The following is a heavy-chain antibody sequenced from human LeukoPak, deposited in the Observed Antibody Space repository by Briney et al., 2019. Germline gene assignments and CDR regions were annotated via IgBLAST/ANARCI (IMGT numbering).Heavy chain of an antibody. CDR2: IFSSGST. D-gene: IGHD2-15*01. CDR3: ARGVSGFSRIFDY. Sequence: SETLSLTCTVSGDSISSYYWSWIRQPPGKELEWIGCIFSSGSTNYKPTLKSRVSISVDTSKKQFSLELSSVTAADTAVYYCARGVSGFSRIFDYWGQGTLVTVPS. CDR1: GDSISSYY. J-gene: IGHJ4*02. V-gene: IGHV4-59*01.